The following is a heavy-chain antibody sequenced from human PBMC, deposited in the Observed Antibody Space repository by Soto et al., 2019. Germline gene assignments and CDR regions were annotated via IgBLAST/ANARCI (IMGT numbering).Heavy chain of an antibody. Sequence: PGGSLRLSCAASGFTFSSYAMSWVRQAPGKGLEWVSTISGSGGSTYYADSVKGRFTISRDNSKNTLYLQMNSLRAEDTAVYYCAKPTNGVVTHYYYYGMAVWGQGTTVTVSS. V-gene: IGHV3-23*01. CDR1: GFTFSSYA. CDR2: ISGSGGST. CDR3: AKPTNGVVTHYYYYGMAV. J-gene: IGHJ6*02. D-gene: IGHD3-3*01.